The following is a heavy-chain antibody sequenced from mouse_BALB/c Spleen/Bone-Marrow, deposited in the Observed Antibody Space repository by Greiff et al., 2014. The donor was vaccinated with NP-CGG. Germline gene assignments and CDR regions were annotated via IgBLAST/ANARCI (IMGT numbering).Heavy chain of an antibody. D-gene: IGHD1-3*01. Sequence: QVQLQQSGAELVRPGTSVKLSCKTSGYIFTSYWIHWVKQRSGRGLEWIARIYPGTGTTYYNEKFKGKATLTADKSSSTAYMQLSSLKSEDSAVYFCTRADNTSMDDWGQGTSVTVSS. CDR3: TRADNTSMDD. CDR1: GYIFTSYW. J-gene: IGHJ4*01. CDR2: IYPGTGTT. V-gene: IGHV1S132*01.